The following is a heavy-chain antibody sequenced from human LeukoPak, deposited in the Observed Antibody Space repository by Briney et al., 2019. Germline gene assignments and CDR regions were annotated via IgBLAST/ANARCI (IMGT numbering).Heavy chain of an antibody. CDR2: INAGNGNT. D-gene: IGHD3-10*01. CDR1: GYTFTSYA. Sequence: ASVTVSCKASGYTFTSYAMHWVRQAPGQRLEWMGWINAGNGNTKYSQKFQGRVTITRDTYASTASMELSSLRSEDTAFYYFAKAYYSSGSYYGGGYYFDYWGQGTLVTVSS. CDR3: AKAYYSSGSYYGGGYYFDY. J-gene: IGHJ4*02. V-gene: IGHV1-3*01.